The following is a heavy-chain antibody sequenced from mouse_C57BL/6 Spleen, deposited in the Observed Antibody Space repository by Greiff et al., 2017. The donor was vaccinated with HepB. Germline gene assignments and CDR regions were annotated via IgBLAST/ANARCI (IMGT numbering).Heavy chain of an antibody. V-gene: IGHV1-64*01. CDR1: GYTFTSYW. J-gene: IGHJ2*01. CDR3: AFITTVVANFDY. CDR2: IHPNSGST. Sequence: QVQLQQPGAELVKPGASVKLSCKASGYTFTSYWMHWVKQRPGQGLEWIGMIHPNSGSTNYNEKFKSKATLTVDKSSSTAYMQLSSLTSEDSAVYYCAFITTVVANFDYWGQGTTLTVSS. D-gene: IGHD1-1*01.